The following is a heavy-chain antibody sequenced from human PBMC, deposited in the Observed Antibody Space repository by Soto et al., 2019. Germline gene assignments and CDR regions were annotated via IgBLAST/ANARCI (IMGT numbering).Heavy chain of an antibody. Sequence: EVQLVESGGGLVQPGGSLTLSCAASGFTFRSYEMHWVRQPPGKGLQWISYISADGSGTYYADSVRGRFTISRDNARNSLSLQMNSLRADDTAIYYCVRDLHEPLPAHVLRVTKWGQGTQVTVSS. V-gene: IGHV3-48*03. CDR2: ISADGSGT. D-gene: IGHD3-3*01. J-gene: IGHJ4*02. CDR3: VRDLHEPLPAHVLRVTK. CDR1: GFTFRSYE.